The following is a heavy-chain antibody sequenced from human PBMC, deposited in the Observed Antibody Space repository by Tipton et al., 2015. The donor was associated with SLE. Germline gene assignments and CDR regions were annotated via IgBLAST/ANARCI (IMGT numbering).Heavy chain of an antibody. D-gene: IGHD3-10*01. Sequence: VQLVQSGGGLVQPGRSLRLSCAASGFTFDDYAMHWVRQAPGKGLEWVSGISWNSGSIGYADSVKGRFTISRDNAKNSLYLQMNSLRAEDTALYYCAKGENGSGHQWSCFQHWGQGTLVTVSS. CDR1: GFTFDDYA. J-gene: IGHJ1*01. CDR3: AKGENGSGHQWSCFQH. CDR2: ISWNSGSI. V-gene: IGHV3-9*01.